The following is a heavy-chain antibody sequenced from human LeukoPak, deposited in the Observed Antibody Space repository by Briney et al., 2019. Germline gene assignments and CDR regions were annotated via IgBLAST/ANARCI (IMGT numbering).Heavy chain of an antibody. CDR3: ARAHYDSSGYYYFSY. Sequence: GASVKVSCKASGGTFSSYAISWVRQAPGQGLEWMGGIIPIFGTANYAQKFQGRVTITADESTSTAYMELSSLRSEDTAVYYCARAHYDSSGYYYFSYWGQGTLVTVSS. CDR1: GGTFSSYA. V-gene: IGHV1-69*13. J-gene: IGHJ4*02. D-gene: IGHD3-22*01. CDR2: IIPIFGTA.